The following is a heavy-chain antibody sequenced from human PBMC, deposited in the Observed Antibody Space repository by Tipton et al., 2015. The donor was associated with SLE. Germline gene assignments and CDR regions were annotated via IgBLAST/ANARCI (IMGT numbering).Heavy chain of an antibody. V-gene: IGHV4-59*12. Sequence: LRLSCAASGFTFSDYYMTWIRQAPGKGLEWIGYIYYSGSTNYNPSLKSRVTISVDTSKNQFSLKLSSVTAADTAVYYCARGTKLGNHYYYYYMDVWGKGTTVTVSS. CDR3: ARGTKLGNHYYYYYMDV. CDR2: IYYSGST. CDR1: GFTFSDYY. D-gene: IGHD7-27*01. J-gene: IGHJ6*03.